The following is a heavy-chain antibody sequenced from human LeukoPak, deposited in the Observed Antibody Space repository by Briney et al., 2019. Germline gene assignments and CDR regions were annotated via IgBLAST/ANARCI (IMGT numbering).Heavy chain of an antibody. CDR3: ARVGSGLNLYYFDY. J-gene: IGHJ4*02. CDR1: GDSISDSKCF. V-gene: IGHV4-39*07. Sequence: SETLSLTCTVFGDSISDSKCFWGWIRQPPGKGLEWIGNIYSGGSTYYNPSLKSRVTISEDTSEKQLSLRLGSVTAADTAVYFCARVGSGLNLYYFDYWGQGILVTVSS. CDR2: IYSGGST. D-gene: IGHD3-3*01.